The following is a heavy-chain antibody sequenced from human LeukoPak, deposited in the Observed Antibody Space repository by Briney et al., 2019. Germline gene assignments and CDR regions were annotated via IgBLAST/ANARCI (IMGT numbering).Heavy chain of an antibody. CDR2: IYYSGST. V-gene: IGHV4-31*03. D-gene: IGHD3-9*01. J-gene: IGHJ3*02. Sequence: SETLSLTCTVSGGSISSGGYYWSWIRQHPGKGPEWIGYIYYSGSTYYNPSLKSRVTISVDTSKNQFSLKLSSVTAADTAVYYCARDGWYDILTGYPIWGQGTMVTVSS. CDR1: GGSISSGGYY. CDR3: ARDGWYDILTGYPI.